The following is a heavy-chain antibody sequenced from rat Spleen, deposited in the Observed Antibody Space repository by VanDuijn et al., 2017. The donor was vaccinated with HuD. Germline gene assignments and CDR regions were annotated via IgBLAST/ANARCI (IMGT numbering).Heavy chain of an antibody. V-gene: IGHV5-31*01. Sequence: EVQLVESGGGLVQPGRSLKLSCVASGFTFNNYWMTWIRQAPGKGLEWVASITNTGGSTYYPDSVKGRFTISRDNAKSTLYLQMNSLRSEDTATYYCTREGNNYGYFDYWGQGVMVTVSS. D-gene: IGHD1-10*01. CDR2: ITNTGGST. J-gene: IGHJ2*01. CDR3: TREGNNYGYFDY. CDR1: GFTFNNYW.